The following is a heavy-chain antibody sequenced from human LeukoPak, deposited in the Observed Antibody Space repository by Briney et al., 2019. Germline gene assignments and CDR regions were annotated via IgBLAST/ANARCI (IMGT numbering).Heavy chain of an antibody. CDR2: ISAYNRNT. J-gene: IGHJ3*02. D-gene: IGHD1-26*01. CDR3: ARDKSGSSGAFDI. CDR1: GYIFTNYG. V-gene: IGHV1-18*01. Sequence: ASVKVSCKASGYIFTNYGISWVRQAPGQGLEWMGWISAYNRNTNYVQNLQGRVTMTTDTSTSTAYMELRSLRSDDTAVYYCARDKSGSSGAFDIWGQGTMVTVSS.